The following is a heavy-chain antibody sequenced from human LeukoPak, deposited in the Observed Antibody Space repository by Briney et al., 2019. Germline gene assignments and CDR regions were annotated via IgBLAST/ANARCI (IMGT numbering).Heavy chain of an antibody. J-gene: IGHJ4*02. CDR1: GFTFDDYT. CDR3: AKGGEDGSGTFGGYYFDY. D-gene: IGHD3-10*01. CDR2: ISWDGGST. V-gene: IGHV3-43*01. Sequence: GGSLRLSCAASGFTFDDYTMHWVRQAPGKGLEWVSLISWDGGSTYYADSVKGRFTISRDNSKNSLYLQMNSLRTEDTALYYCAKGGEDGSGTFGGYYFDYWGQGTLVTVSS.